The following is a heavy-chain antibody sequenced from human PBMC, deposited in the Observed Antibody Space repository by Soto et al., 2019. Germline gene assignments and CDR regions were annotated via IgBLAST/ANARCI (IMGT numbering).Heavy chain of an antibody. CDR3: AREVGGYYYGMDV. J-gene: IGHJ6*02. V-gene: IGHV3-53*01. D-gene: IGHD1-26*01. CDR1: GFTVSSNY. CDR2: IYSGGST. Sequence: PGGSLRLSCAASGFTVSSNYMNWVRQAPGKGLEWVSVIYSGGSTYYADSVKGRFTISRDNSKNTMYLQMNSLRAEDTAVYYCAREVGGYYYGMDVWGQGTTVTVSS.